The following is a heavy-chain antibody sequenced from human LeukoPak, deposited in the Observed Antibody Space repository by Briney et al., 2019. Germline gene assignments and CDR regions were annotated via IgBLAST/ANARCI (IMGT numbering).Heavy chain of an antibody. CDR1: GFTVSSNY. Sequence: PGGSLRLSCAASGFTVSSNYMSWVRQAPGKGLEWVSVIYSGGSTYYADSVKGRFTISRDNSKNTLYLQMNSLRAEDTAVYYCARSTSSDYGDPPNWFDPWGQGTLVTVS. CDR2: IYSGGST. V-gene: IGHV3-53*01. CDR3: ARSTSSDYGDPPNWFDP. D-gene: IGHD4-17*01. J-gene: IGHJ5*02.